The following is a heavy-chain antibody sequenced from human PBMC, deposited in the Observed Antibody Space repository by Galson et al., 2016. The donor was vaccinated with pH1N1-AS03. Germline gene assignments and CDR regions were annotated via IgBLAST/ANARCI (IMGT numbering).Heavy chain of an antibody. J-gene: IGHJ6*03. D-gene: IGHD3-16*01. CDR1: GFPFTSWA. CDR2: MSGSGSTI. V-gene: IGHV3-23*01. CDR3: AKMRGSLLQNYHIDV. Sequence: SLRLSCAASGFPFTSWAMTWVRQAPGKGLQWVSTMSGSGSTIYYTESVKGRFTISRDNPKKTLYLQMINLRAEDTDVYYCAKMRGSLLQNYHIDVWGKGTTVTVSS.